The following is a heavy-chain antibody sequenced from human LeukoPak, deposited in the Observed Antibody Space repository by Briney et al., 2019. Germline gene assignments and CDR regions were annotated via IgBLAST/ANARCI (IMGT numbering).Heavy chain of an antibody. J-gene: IGHJ5*02. Sequence: SETLSLTCAVYGGSFSGYYWSWIRQPPGKGLEWIGEINHSESTNYNPSLKSRVTISVDTSKNQFSLKLSSVIAADTAVYYCARGYQLLWGGWFGPWGQGTLVTVSS. V-gene: IGHV4-34*01. CDR1: GGSFSGYY. D-gene: IGHD2-2*01. CDR2: INHSEST. CDR3: ARGYQLLWGGWFGP.